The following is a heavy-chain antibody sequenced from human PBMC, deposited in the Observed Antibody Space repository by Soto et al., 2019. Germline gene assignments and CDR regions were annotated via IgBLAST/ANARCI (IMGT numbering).Heavy chain of an antibody. J-gene: IGHJ5*01. CDR2: IRIQNGNT. Sequence: GASVKVSCKASGYTFTNYGISWVRRAPGQGPEWMGWIRIQNGNTNYAQNLQGRVTMTADTSTNTIYLQLNSVTPDDTAVYYCVRLIGNSWLDSWGQGTLVTVSS. D-gene: IGHD2-8*01. CDR1: GYTFTNYG. CDR3: VRLIGNSWLDS. V-gene: IGHV1-18*01.